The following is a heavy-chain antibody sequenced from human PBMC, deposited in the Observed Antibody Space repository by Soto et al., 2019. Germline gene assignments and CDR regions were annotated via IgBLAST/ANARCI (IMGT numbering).Heavy chain of an antibody. V-gene: IGHV3-7*03. J-gene: IGHJ4*02. CDR3: ARDQSNNWSGPFDY. Sequence: PGGSLRLSCAASGFTFSTYWMNWVRQVPGKGLEWVANIKEDGSEKRYVDSVKGRFTISRDNAKNSLFLQMNSLRVEDTAVYYCARDQSNNWSGPFDYWGQGTLVTVSS. D-gene: IGHD1-1*01. CDR1: GFTFSTYW. CDR2: IKEDGSEK.